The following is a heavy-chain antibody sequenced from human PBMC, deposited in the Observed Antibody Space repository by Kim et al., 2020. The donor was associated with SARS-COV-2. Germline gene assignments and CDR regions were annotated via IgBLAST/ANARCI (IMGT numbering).Heavy chain of an antibody. CDR3: ARDSPLPSTAYYYYMDV. J-gene: IGHJ6*03. D-gene: IGHD5-18*01. V-gene: IGHV4-59*01. Sequence: RKSRVTISVDTSKNQFSRKLSSVTAADTAVYYCARDSPLPSTAYYYYMDVWGKGTTVTVSS.